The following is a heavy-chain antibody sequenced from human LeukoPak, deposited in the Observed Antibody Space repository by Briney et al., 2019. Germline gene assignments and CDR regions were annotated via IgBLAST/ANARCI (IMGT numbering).Heavy chain of an antibody. V-gene: IGHV4-59*12. CDR2: IYYSGST. Sequence: SETLSLTCTVSGGSISGYYWSWIRQPPGKGLEWIGYIYYSGSTNYNPSLKSRVTISVDTSKNQFSLKLSSATAADTAVYYCARVPSNDGYFDYWGQGTLVTVSS. CDR3: ARVPSNDGYFDY. CDR1: GGSISGYY. J-gene: IGHJ4*02. D-gene: IGHD3-22*01.